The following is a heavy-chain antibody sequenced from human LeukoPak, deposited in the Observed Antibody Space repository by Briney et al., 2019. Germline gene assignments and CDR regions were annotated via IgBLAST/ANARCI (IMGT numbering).Heavy chain of an antibody. J-gene: IGHJ4*02. D-gene: IGHD3-22*01. CDR2: INSDGSST. CDR3: ARDTYYYDSSGYWQAIRRGGFDY. CDR1: GFTFSSYW. Sequence: PGGSLRLSCAASGFTFSSYWMHWVRQAPGKGLGWVSRINSDGSSTSYADSVKGRFTISRDNAKNTLYLQMNSLRAEDTAVYYCARDTYYYDSSGYWQAIRRGGFDYWGQGTLVTVSS. V-gene: IGHV3-74*01.